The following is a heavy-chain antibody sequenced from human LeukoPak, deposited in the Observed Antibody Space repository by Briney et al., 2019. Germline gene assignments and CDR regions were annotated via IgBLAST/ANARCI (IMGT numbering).Heavy chain of an antibody. V-gene: IGHV4-39*07. Sequence: SETLSLTCTVSGGSISSSSYYWGWIRQPPGKGLEWIGSIYYSGSTYYNPSLKSRVTISVDTSKNQFSLKLSSVTAADTAVYYCARSHKVGPIVVVPAINWFDPWGQGTLVTVSS. D-gene: IGHD2-2*01. CDR3: ARSHKVGPIVVVPAINWFDP. J-gene: IGHJ5*02. CDR2: IYYSGST. CDR1: GGSISSSSYY.